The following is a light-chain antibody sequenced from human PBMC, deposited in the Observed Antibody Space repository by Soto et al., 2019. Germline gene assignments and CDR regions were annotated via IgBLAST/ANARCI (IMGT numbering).Light chain of an antibody. Sequence: QSVLTQPPSVSAAPGQKVTISCSGSSSNIGHNYVCWYQQFPGTAPKLLIYDNDKRPSGIPDRFSGSKSGTSATLDITGLQPGDEADYYCGTWDSTLSVGVFGGGTKVTVL. CDR2: DND. CDR3: GTWDSTLSVGV. V-gene: IGLV1-51*01. J-gene: IGLJ2*01. CDR1: SSNIGHNY.